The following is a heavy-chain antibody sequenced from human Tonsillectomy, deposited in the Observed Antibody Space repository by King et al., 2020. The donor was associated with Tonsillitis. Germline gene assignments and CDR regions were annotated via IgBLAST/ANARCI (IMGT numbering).Heavy chain of an antibody. CDR1: GFTFSSYS. CDR2: ITSSSSTI. CDR3: ARDLYYYDRRGNLGENYYYYGMDV. Sequence: VQLVESGGGLVQPGGSLRLSCAASGFTFSSYSMNWVRQAPGKGLEWVSYITSSSSTIYDADSVKGRFTISRDNAKNSLYLQMNSLRAEDTAVYYCARDLYYYDRRGNLGENYYYYGMDVWGQGTTVTVSS. D-gene: IGHD3-22*01. J-gene: IGHJ6*02. V-gene: IGHV3-48*01.